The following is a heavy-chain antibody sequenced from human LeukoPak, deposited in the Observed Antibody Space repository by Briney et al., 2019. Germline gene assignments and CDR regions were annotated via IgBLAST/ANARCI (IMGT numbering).Heavy chain of an antibody. J-gene: IGHJ6*03. CDR1: GYTFTSYD. D-gene: IGHD2-15*01. Sequence: ASVKVSCKASGYTFTSYDINWVRQATGQGLEWMGWMNPNSGNTGYAQKFQGRVTMTRNTSISTAYMELSSLRSEDTAVYYCARVVVVAGNYYYYMGVWGKGTTVTVSS. V-gene: IGHV1-8*01. CDR2: MNPNSGNT. CDR3: ARVVVVAGNYYYYMGV.